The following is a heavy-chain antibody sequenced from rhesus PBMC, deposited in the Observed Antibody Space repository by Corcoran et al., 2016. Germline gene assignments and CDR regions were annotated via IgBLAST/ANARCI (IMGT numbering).Heavy chain of an antibody. CDR3: ARGSCTGSGCYDY. V-gene: IGHV4-127*01. CDR2: IGGSSSRT. J-gene: IGHJ4*01. D-gene: IGHD2-21*01. Sequence: QVQLQESGPGLVKPSETLSLTCAVSGYSISSGYGWSWIRQPPGKGLEWIGYIGGSSSRTNYNPSLKSRVTISKDTSKNQFSLKLSAVTAADTAVYYCARGSCTGSGCYDYWGQGVLVTVSS. CDR1: GYSISSGYG.